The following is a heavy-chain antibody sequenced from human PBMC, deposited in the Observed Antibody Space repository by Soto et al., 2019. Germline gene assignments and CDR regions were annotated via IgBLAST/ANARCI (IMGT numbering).Heavy chain of an antibody. CDR3: ARARYQLLHPYYYGMDV. D-gene: IGHD2-2*01. J-gene: IGHJ6*02. CDR2: IHYSGST. CDR1: GGSISSYY. Sequence: QVQLQESGPGLVTPSETLSLTCTVSGGSISSYYWSWIRQSPGKGLEWIGYIHYSGSTKSNPSLKSRVTISVDTSRNQVSLKLSSVTAADSAVYFCARARYQLLHPYYYGMDVWGQGTTVTVSS. V-gene: IGHV4-59*01.